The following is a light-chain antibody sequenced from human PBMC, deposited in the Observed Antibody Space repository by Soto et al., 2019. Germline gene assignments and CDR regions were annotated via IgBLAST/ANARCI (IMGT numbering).Light chain of an antibody. V-gene: IGKV3-20*01. Sequence: EIVMTQSPGTLSVSPGERATLSCRASQSVSSKLAWYQQKPGQAPRLLIYGASSRATGIPDRFSGSGSGTDFTLTISRLEPEDFAVYYCHQYDSWTFGQGTKVEIK. CDR2: GAS. CDR1: QSVSSK. J-gene: IGKJ1*01. CDR3: HQYDSWT.